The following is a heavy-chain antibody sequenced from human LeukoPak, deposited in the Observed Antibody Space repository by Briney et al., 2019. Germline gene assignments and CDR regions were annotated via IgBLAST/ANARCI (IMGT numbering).Heavy chain of an antibody. CDR2: ISAYNGNT. J-gene: IGHJ5*02. D-gene: IGHD2-15*01. CDR3: ARDVGGGYCSGGSCYPGANWFDP. Sequence: ASVKVSCKASGYTFTSYGISWVRQAPGQGLEWMGWISAYNGNTNYAQKLQGRVTMTTDTSTGTAYTELRSLRSDDTGVYYCARDVGGGYCSGGSCYPGANWFDPWGQGTLVTVSS. V-gene: IGHV1-18*04. CDR1: GYTFTSYG.